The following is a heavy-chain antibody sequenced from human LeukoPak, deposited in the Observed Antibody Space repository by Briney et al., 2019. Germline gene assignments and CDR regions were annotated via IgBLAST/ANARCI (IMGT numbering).Heavy chain of an antibody. D-gene: IGHD4-23*01. Sequence: GGSLRLSCEASGFTFSSYNMNWVRQAPGKGLEWVSSISTRGYIYYADSVKGRFTISRDNSKNTLYLQMNSLRAEDTAVYYCARGAHKRDDYGGFFDYWGQKTLVTVSS. V-gene: IGHV3-21*01. J-gene: IGHJ4*02. CDR3: ARGAHKRDDYGGFFDY. CDR2: ISTRGYI. CDR1: GFTFSSYN.